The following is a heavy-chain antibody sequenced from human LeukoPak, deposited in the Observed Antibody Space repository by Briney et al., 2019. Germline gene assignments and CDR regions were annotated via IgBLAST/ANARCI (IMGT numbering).Heavy chain of an antibody. CDR2: ISYDGSNK. CDR1: GFTLSSYG. V-gene: IGHV3-30*18. J-gene: IGHJ4*02. CDR3: AKTIYSSSWYEELDY. D-gene: IGHD6-13*01. Sequence: GSLRLSCAASGFTLSSYGMHWVRQAPGKGLEWVAVISYDGSNKYYADSVKGRFTISRDNSKNTLYLQMNSLRAEDTAVYYCAKTIYSSSWYEELDYWGQGTLVTVSS.